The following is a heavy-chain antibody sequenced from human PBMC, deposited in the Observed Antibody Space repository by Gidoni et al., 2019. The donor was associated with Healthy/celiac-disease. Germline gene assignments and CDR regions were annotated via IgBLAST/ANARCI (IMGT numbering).Heavy chain of an antibody. J-gene: IGHJ6*03. D-gene: IGHD2-2*02. CDR3: ARDVQYCSSTSCYKWSPLWSTYYMDV. Sequence: QVQLQESGPGLVKPSQTLSLTCTVSGCSISSGSYYWSWIRQPAGKGLEWIGRIYTSGSTNYNPSLKSRVTMSVDTSKNQFSLKLSSVTAADTAVYYCARDVQYCSSTSCYKWSPLWSTYYMDVWGKGTTVTVSS. CDR1: GCSISSGSYY. V-gene: IGHV4-61*02. CDR2: IYTSGST.